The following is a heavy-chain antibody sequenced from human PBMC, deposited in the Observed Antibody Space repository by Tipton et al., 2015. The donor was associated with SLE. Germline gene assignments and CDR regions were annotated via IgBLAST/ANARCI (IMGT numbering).Heavy chain of an antibody. D-gene: IGHD3-10*01. CDR2: IYYSGST. V-gene: IGHV4-39*07. J-gene: IGHJ2*01. CDR3: ARDRRGWYFDL. CDR1: GGSISSSNYY. Sequence: TLSLTCTVSGGSISSSNYYWGWIRQPPGKGLEWIGSIYYSGSTYYNPSLKSRVSISVDTSKNQFSLKLSSVTAADTAVYYCARDRRGWYFDLWGRGTLVTVSS.